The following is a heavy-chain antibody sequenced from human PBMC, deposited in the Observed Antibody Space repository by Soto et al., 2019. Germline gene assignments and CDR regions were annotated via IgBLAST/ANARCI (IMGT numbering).Heavy chain of an antibody. CDR1: DCSIVGCGYY. V-gene: IGHV4-39*01. CDR2: IYYSVIT. J-gene: IGHJ6*02. CDR3: ARRGIVGALLYYGMDV. Sequence: SETLSLTDTGSDCSIVGCGYYWGWIRQPQGKGLEWMVSIYYSVITYYSPCLKIRCTRCGYTSNNQFPLKLSSVTAADTAVYYCARRGIVGALLYYGMDVWGQGVRVTVSS. D-gene: IGHD1-26*01.